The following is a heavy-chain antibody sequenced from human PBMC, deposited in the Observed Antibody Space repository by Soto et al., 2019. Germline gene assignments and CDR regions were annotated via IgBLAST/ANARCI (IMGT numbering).Heavy chain of an antibody. CDR1: GGSVSSGGYY. CDR3: ARRALPQCIDGVCYKDGFWDY. CDR2: IYYSGTT. V-gene: IGHV4-31*03. D-gene: IGHD2-8*01. Sequence: SETLSLTCTVSGGSVSSGGYYWSWIRQHPGTGLEWIGYIYYSGTTYFNSSLKSRASISLDTSKNEFSLKLTSVTAADTAVYYCARRALPQCIDGVCYKDGFWDYWGQGALVTVSS. J-gene: IGHJ4*02.